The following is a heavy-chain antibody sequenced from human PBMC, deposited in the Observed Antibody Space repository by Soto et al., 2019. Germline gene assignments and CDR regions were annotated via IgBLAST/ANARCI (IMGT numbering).Heavy chain of an antibody. Sequence: QVQLQESGPGLVKPSGTLSLTCAVSGDSVSSNYYWCWVRQSPGKGLEWIGESYPSGTTNYNPSLKSRVTISIDKSNNQFSLTLISVAAADTAVYFCARSAGWYAIHSWGPGTLVTVSS. V-gene: IGHV4-4*02. CDR3: ARSAGWYAIHS. CDR2: SYPSGTT. CDR1: GDSVSSNYY. D-gene: IGHD6-19*01. J-gene: IGHJ4*02.